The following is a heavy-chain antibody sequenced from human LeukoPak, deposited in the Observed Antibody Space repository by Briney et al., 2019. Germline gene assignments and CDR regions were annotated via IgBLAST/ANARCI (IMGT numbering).Heavy chain of an antibody. D-gene: IGHD2-2*01. V-gene: IGHV4-30-2*01. J-gene: IGHJ5*02. Sequence: SQTLSLTCAVSGGSISSGGYSWSWIRQPPGKGLEWLGYIYHSGSTYYNPSLKSRVTISVDRSKNQFSLKLSSVTAADTAVYYCARDQYCSSTSCIWFDPWGQGTLVTVSS. CDR3: ARDQYCSSTSCIWFDP. CDR1: GGSISSGGYS. CDR2: IYHSGST.